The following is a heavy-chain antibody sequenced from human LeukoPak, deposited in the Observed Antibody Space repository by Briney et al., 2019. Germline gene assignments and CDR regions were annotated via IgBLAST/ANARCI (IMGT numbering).Heavy chain of an antibody. J-gene: IGHJ4*02. CDR2: INHSGST. CDR1: GGSFSGYY. D-gene: IGHD6-19*01. V-gene: IGHV4-34*01. CDR3: ARQDIQWLDFDY. Sequence: SETLSLTCAVYGGSFSGYYWSWIRQPPGKGLEWIGEINHSGSTNYNPSLKSRVTISVDTSKNQFSLKLSSVTAADTAVYYCARQDIQWLDFDYWGQGTLVTVSS.